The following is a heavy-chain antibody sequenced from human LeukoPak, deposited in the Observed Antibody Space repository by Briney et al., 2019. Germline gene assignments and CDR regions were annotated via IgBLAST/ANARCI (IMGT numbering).Heavy chain of an antibody. J-gene: IGHJ4*02. CDR1: GYTLTELS. V-gene: IGHV1-24*01. CDR2: FDPEDGET. CDR3: ATVGTYYYDSSGLDY. Sequence: GASVKVSRKVSGYTLTELSMHWVRQSPGKGLEGMGGFDPEDGETVYAQKLQARVNMPEHTSTATAYTALSSPISADTAVYYCATVGTYYYDSSGLDYWGQGTLVTASS. D-gene: IGHD3-22*01.